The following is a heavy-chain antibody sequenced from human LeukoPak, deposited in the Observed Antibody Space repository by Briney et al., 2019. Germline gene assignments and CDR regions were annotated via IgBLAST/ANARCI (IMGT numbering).Heavy chain of an antibody. D-gene: IGHD3-10*01. V-gene: IGHV3-7*01. J-gene: IGHJ4*02. Sequence: GGSLRLSCAASGFTFSSYWMSWVRQAPGKGLEWVASINQDGSEKYYVDSVKGRFTISRDNAKNSLYLQMNSLRAEDTAVYYCVSMVRGIGYWGQGTLVTVSS. CDR1: GFTFSSYW. CDR2: INQDGSEK. CDR3: VSMVRGIGY.